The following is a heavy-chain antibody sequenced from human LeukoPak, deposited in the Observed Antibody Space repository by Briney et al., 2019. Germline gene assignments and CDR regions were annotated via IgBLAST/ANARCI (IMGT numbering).Heavy chain of an antibody. Sequence: GGSLRLSCAASGFSFSNYAMSWVRQAPGKGLEWVSGINTSGGSTYYADSVKGRFTISRDNSKNTLYLHMNSLRAEDTAVYYCARATRIYSSGWYYSFDYWGQGTLVTVSS. CDR3: ARATRIYSSGWYYSFDY. D-gene: IGHD6-19*01. CDR1: GFSFSNYA. V-gene: IGHV3-23*01. CDR2: INTSGGST. J-gene: IGHJ4*02.